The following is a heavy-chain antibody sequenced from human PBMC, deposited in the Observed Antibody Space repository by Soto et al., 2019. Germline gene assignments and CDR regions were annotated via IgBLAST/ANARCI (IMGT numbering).Heavy chain of an antibody. CDR3: ARGGGYCTNGVCSKQAANWFDP. CDR1: GGSISSGGYY. CDR2: IYYSGST. Sequence: QVQLQESGPGLVKPSQTLSLTCTVSGGSISSGGYYWSWIRQHPGKGLEWIGYIYYSGSTYYNPSLERRVTISVDTSKNQFSLKLSSVTAAETAVYYCARGGGYCTNGVCSKQAANWFDPWGQGTLVTVSS. V-gene: IGHV4-31*03. D-gene: IGHD2-8*01. J-gene: IGHJ5*02.